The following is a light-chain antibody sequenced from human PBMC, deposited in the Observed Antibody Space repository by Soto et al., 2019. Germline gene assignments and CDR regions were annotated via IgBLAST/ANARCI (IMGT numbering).Light chain of an antibody. CDR1: QSVDSSY. J-gene: IGKJ1*01. V-gene: IGKV3-20*01. CDR2: GAS. CDR3: QQYGSSRGT. Sequence: EIVLTQSPGTLSLSPGERATLSCRASQSVDSSYLAWYHQRPDQAPRLLIYGASSRATGIPDRFSGSGSGTDFTLTISRLEPEDSAVYYCQQYGSSRGTFGQGTKVEIK.